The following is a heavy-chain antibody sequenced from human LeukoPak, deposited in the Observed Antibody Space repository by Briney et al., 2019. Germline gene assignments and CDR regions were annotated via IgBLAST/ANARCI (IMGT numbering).Heavy chain of an antibody. CDR1: GYTFTSYD. V-gene: IGHV1-8*01. Sequence: GASVKVSCKASGYTFTSYDINWVRQATGQGLEWMGWMNPNSGNTGYAQKFQGRVTMTRNTSISTAYMELSSLRSEDTAVYHCARVLVFYDSSGYREYCDYWGQGTLVSVSS. J-gene: IGHJ4*02. D-gene: IGHD3-22*01. CDR3: ARVLVFYDSSGYREYCDY. CDR2: MNPNSGNT.